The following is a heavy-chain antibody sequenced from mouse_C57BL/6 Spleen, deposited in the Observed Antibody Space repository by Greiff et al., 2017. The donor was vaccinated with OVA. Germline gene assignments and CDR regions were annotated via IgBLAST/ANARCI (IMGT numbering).Heavy chain of an antibody. V-gene: IGHV5-4*03. CDR2: ISDGGSYT. CDR3: ARAYYYGSRGYAMDY. CDR1: GFTFSSYA. D-gene: IGHD1-1*01. Sequence: EVNLVESGGGLVKPGGSLKLSCAASGFTFSSYAMSWVRQTPEKRLEWVATISDGGSYTYYPDNVKGRFTISRDNAKNNLYLQMSHLKSEDTAMYYCARAYYYGSRGYAMDYWGQGTSVTVSS. J-gene: IGHJ4*01.